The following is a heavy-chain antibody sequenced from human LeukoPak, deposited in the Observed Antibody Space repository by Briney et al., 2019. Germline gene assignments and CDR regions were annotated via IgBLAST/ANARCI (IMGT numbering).Heavy chain of an antibody. Sequence: PGGSLRLSCAASGFTFSSYAMSWVRQAPRKGLEWVSGISGSGGSTYYADSVKGRFTISRDNSKNTLYLQMNSPRAEDTAVYYCAKAYSSSWYEVFDYWGQGTLVTVSS. CDR2: ISGSGGST. V-gene: IGHV3-23*01. J-gene: IGHJ4*02. CDR3: AKAYSSSWYEVFDY. D-gene: IGHD6-13*01. CDR1: GFTFSSYA.